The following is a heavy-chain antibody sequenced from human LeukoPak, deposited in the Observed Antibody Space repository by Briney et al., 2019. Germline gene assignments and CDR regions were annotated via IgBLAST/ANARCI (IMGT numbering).Heavy chain of an antibody. CDR1: GGSFSSYA. CDR3: ARDRWRDSTSSFDY. V-gene: IGHV1-18*04. J-gene: IGHJ4*02. D-gene: IGHD6-6*01. CDR2: ISAYNGNT. Sequence: ASVKVSCKASGGSFSSYAINWVRQAPGQGLEWMGWISAYNGNTNYAQKLQGRVTMTTDTSTSTAYMELRSLRPDDTAVYYCARDRWRDSTSSFDYWGQGTLVTVSS.